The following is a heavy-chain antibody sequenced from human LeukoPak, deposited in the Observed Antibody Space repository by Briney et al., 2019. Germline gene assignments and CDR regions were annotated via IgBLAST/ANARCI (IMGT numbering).Heavy chain of an antibody. CDR2: IIPIFGTA. D-gene: IGHD3-22*01. CDR1: GGTFSSYA. Sequence: SVKVSCKASGGTFSSYAISWVRQAPGQGLEWMGGIIPIFGTANYAQKFQGRVTITTGESTSTAYLELSSLRSEDTAVYYCARDGGRLTMTYYYYMDVWGKGTTVTVSS. CDR3: ARDGGRLTMTYYYYMDV. V-gene: IGHV1-69*05. J-gene: IGHJ6*03.